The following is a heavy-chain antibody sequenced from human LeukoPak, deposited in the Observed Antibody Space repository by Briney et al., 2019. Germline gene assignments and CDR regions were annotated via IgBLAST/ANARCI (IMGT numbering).Heavy chain of an antibody. Sequence: SETLSLTCAVYGGSFSGYYWSWIRQPPGKGLESIGEINHSGSTNYNPSLKSRVTISVDTSKNQFSLKLSSVTAADTAVYYCARLEMATTEYYFDYWGQGTLVTVSS. D-gene: IGHD5-24*01. CDR2: INHSGST. J-gene: IGHJ4*02. CDR3: ARLEMATTEYYFDY. V-gene: IGHV4-34*01. CDR1: GGSFSGYY.